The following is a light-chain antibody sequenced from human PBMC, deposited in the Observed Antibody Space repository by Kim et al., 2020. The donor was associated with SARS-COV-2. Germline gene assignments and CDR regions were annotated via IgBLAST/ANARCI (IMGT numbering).Light chain of an antibody. CDR1: QSVLYSSNSRNS. J-gene: IGKJ2*01. CDR2: WAS. V-gene: IGKV4-1*01. Sequence: DIVMTQSPDPLAVSLGERATINCKSSQSVLYSSNSRNSLAWYQQKPGQPPKLLIYWASTRESGVPDRFSGSGSGTDFTLTISSLQAEDVAVYYCQQYYSTPYTFGQGTKLEI. CDR3: QQYYSTPYT.